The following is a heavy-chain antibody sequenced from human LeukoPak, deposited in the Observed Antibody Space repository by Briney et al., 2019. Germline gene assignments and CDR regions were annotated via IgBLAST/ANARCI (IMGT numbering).Heavy chain of an antibody. CDR2: IYHSGST. J-gene: IGHJ4*02. V-gene: IGHV4-4*02. CDR3: ATGIGELATTTFDY. CDR1: GGSISSSNW. D-gene: IGHD5-24*01. Sequence: PSQTLSLTCAVSGGSISSSNWWSWVRQPPGKGLEWIGEIYHSGSTNYNPSLKSRVTISLDKSKNHFSLKLTPVTAPAPAGYYCATGIGELATTTFDYWGQGTLVTVSS.